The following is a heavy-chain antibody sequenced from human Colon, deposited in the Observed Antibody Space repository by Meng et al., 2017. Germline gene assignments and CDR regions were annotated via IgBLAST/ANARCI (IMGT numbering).Heavy chain of an antibody. CDR3: ATGLRHGDWFDP. V-gene: IGHV4-34*02. CDR2: IDHFGIS. J-gene: IGHJ5*02. CDR1: GGSFSGFY. Sequence: GPIQQGGGGRLKPSETLSLTCAVSGGSFSGFYWSWIRQPPGKGLEWIGEIDHFGISNYNSSLKGRLTMSVDTSKKQISLTLTSVTAADTAVYYCATGLRHGDWFDPWGPGTLVTVSS. D-gene: IGHD4-17*01.